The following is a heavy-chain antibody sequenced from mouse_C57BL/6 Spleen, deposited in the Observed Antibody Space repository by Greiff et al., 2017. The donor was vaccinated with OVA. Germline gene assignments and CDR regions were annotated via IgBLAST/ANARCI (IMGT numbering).Heavy chain of an antibody. V-gene: IGHV3-6*01. CDR3: AKGYFDV. CDR2: ISYDGSN. Sequence: EVKLLESGPGLVKPSQSLSLTCSVTGYSITSGYYWIWIRQFPGNKLEWMGYISYDGSNNYNPSLKNRISITRDTSKNQFFLKLNSVTTEDTATYYCAKGYFDVWGTGTTVTVSS. J-gene: IGHJ1*03. CDR1: GYSITSGYY.